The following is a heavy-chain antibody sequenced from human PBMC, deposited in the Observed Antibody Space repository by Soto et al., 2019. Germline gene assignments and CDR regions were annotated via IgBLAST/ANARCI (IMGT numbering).Heavy chain of an antibody. Sequence: GGSLRLSCVASGFTFSGYNMIWVRQAPGKGLECLSYISSGGSPINYAGSVRGRFTISRDNAKNSLYLQMNSLRDEDTAVYYCARVSCCGLDHYYYMDVWGKGITVTVSS. D-gene: IGHD1-1*01. CDR3: ARVSCCGLDHYYYMDV. V-gene: IGHV3-48*02. J-gene: IGHJ6*03. CDR1: GFTFSGYN. CDR2: ISSGGSPI.